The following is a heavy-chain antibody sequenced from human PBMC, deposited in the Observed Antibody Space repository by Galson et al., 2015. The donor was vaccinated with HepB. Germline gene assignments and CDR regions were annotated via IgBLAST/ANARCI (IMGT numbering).Heavy chain of an antibody. CDR3: AREGRAAPTNPVDY. CDR2: ITPIFGTA. D-gene: IGHD6-6*01. J-gene: IGHJ4*02. V-gene: IGHV1-69*13. Sequence: SVKVSCKASGGTFSTYAISWVRQAPGQGLEWMGGITPIFGTANYAQKFQGRVTITADESTSTAYMELSSLRSDDTAVYYCAREGRAAPTNPVDYWGQGTQVTASS. CDR1: GGTFSTYA.